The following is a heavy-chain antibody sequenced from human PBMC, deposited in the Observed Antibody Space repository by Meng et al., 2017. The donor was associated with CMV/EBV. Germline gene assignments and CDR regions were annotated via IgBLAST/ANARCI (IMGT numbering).Heavy chain of an antibody. D-gene: IGHD3-16*01. CDR3: ARVPRYRFGGSYGMDV. CDR1: GYTFTSYY. J-gene: IGHJ6*02. Sequence: ASAKVSCKASGYTFTSYYMHWLRQAPGQGLEWMGIINPSGGSTSYAQKFQGRVTMTRDTSTSTVYMELSSLRSEDTAVYYCARVPRYRFGGSYGMDVWGQGTTVTVSS. V-gene: IGHV1-46*01. CDR2: INPSGGST.